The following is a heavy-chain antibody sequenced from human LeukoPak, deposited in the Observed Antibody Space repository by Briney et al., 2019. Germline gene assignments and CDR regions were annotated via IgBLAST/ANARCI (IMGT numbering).Heavy chain of an antibody. Sequence: ASVKVSCKASGGTFSSYAISWVRQAPGQGLEWMGGIIPIFGTANYAQKFQGRVTMTEDTSTDTAYMELSSLRSEDTAVYYCATVRNYPAGFDYYYMDVWGKGTTVTVSS. CDR3: ATVRNYPAGFDYYYMDV. J-gene: IGHJ6*03. CDR1: GGTFSSYA. CDR2: IIPIFGTA. D-gene: IGHD4-11*01. V-gene: IGHV1-69*06.